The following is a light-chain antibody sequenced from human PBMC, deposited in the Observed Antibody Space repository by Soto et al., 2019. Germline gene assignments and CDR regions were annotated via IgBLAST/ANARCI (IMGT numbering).Light chain of an antibody. CDR1: QIVRSRY. V-gene: IGKV3-20*01. CDR2: GAS. J-gene: IGKJ5*01. CDR3: QQYAGSPIT. Sequence: EIVLTQSPGTLSLSPGERATLSCRASQIVRSRYLAWYQQKPGQAPRVLIYGASSRASGIPDRFSGSGSETDFSLTISRFEREEFALYSCQQYAGSPITFGQGTRLESK.